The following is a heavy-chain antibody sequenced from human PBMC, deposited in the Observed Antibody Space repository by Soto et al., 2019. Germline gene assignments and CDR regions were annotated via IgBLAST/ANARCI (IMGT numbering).Heavy chain of an antibody. J-gene: IGHJ6*02. Sequence: QVQLVQSGAEVKKPGASVKVSCKASGYTFTSYDINWVRQATGQGREWMGWMTPNSGNTGYAQKFQGSVTMTRNTSISTAYMELSSLRSEDTAVYYCARLPDGYGYYGMDVWGQGTTVTVSS. CDR2: MTPNSGNT. V-gene: IGHV1-8*01. CDR3: ARLPDGYGYYGMDV. CDR1: GYTFTSYD. D-gene: IGHD5-18*01.